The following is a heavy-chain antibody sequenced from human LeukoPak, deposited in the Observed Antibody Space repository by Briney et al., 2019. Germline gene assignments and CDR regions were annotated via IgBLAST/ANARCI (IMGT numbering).Heavy chain of an antibody. Sequence: PGRSLRLSCTASGFTFGDYAMSWVRQAPGKGLEWVGFIRSKAYGGTTEYAASVKGRFTISRDDSKSIAYLQMNSLNTEDTAVYYCTRVAQYYDILTGYYSLSPPSYWGQGTLVTVSS. J-gene: IGHJ4*02. V-gene: IGHV3-49*04. CDR1: GFTFGDYA. D-gene: IGHD3-9*01. CDR3: TRVAQYYDILTGYYSLSPPSY. CDR2: IRSKAYGGTT.